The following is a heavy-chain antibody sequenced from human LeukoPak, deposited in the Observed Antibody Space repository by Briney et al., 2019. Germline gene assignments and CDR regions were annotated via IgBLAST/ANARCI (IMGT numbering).Heavy chain of an antibody. Sequence: GGSLRLSCAASGFTFSSYAMSWVRQAPGKGLEWVSAISGSGGSTYYADSVKGRFTISRDNSKNTLYLQMNSLRAEDTAVYYCAKDPSTAYCSSTSCPFYYYYGIDVWGQGTTVTVSS. CDR2: ISGSGGST. V-gene: IGHV3-23*01. CDR1: GFTFSSYA. D-gene: IGHD2-2*01. J-gene: IGHJ6*02. CDR3: AKDPSTAYCSSTSCPFYYYYGIDV.